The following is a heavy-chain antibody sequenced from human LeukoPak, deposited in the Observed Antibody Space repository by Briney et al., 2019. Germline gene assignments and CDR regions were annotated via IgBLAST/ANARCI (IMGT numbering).Heavy chain of an antibody. V-gene: IGHV1-24*01. CDR2: FDPEDGET. Sequence: ASVKVSCKVSGYTLTELTMHWVRQAPGKGLEWMGGFDPEDGETIYAQKFQGRVTMTEDTSTDTAYMELSSLRSEDTAVYYCATYLLEWLLYTPTYYFDYWGQGTLVTVSS. CDR3: ATYLLEWLLYTPTYYFDY. CDR1: GYTLTELT. D-gene: IGHD3-3*01. J-gene: IGHJ4*02.